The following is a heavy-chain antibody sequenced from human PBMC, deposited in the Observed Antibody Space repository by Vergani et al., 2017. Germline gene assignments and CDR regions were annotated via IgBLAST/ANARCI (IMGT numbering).Heavy chain of an antibody. D-gene: IGHD3-22*01. CDR1: GYSFTSYW. J-gene: IGHJ4*02. CDR2: IYPGDSDT. V-gene: IGHV5-51*01. CDR3: ARVTDYYDSSGYYYVSPRRGNYFDY. Sequence: EVQLVPSGAEVKTPGESLKISCKGSGYSFTSYWIGWVRQMPGKGLEWMGIIYPGDSDTRYSPSFQGQVTISADKSISTAYLQWSSLKASDTAMYYCARVTDYYDSSGYYYVSPRRGNYFDYWGQGTLVTVSS.